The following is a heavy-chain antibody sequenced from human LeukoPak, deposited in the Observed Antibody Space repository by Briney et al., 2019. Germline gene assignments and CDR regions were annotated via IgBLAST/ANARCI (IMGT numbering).Heavy chain of an antibody. V-gene: IGHV5-51*01. J-gene: IGHJ5*02. CDR2: IYPGDSDT. D-gene: IGHD4-17*01. Sequence: GESLKISCKGSGYSYTSYWIGWVRQMPGKGLEWMGIIYPGDSDTRYSPSFQGQVTIPADKSISTAYLQWSSLKASDTAMYYCARSTTVTLDFSWFDPWGQGTLVTVSS. CDR3: ARSTTVTLDFSWFDP. CDR1: GYSYTSYW.